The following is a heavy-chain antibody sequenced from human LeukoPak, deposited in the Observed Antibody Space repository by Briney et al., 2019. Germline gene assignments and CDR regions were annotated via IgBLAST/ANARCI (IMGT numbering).Heavy chain of an antibody. V-gene: IGHV3-21*01. CDR3: ARKGIVVVTAAPLPPYAFDI. J-gene: IGHJ3*02. Sequence: PGGSLRLSCAASGFTFSSYSMNWVRQAPGKGLEWVSSISSSSSYIYYADSVKGRFTISRDNAKNSLYLQMNSLRAEDTAVYYCARKGIVVVTAAPLPPYAFDIWGQGTMLTVSS. CDR1: GFTFSSYS. D-gene: IGHD2-2*01. CDR2: ISSSSSYI.